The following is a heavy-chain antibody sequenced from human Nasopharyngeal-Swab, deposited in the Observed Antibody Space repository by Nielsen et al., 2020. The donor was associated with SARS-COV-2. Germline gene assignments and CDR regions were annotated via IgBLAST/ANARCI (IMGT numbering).Heavy chain of an antibody. CDR3: ARRGRYCSSTSCYAEHFDY. D-gene: IGHD2-2*01. CDR2: IYPGDSDT. Sequence: WIRQPPGKGLEWMGIIYPGDSDTRYSPSFQGQVTISADKSISTAYLQWSSLKASDTAMYYCARRGRYCSSTSCYAEHFDYWGQGTLVTVSS. J-gene: IGHJ4*02. V-gene: IGHV5-51*01.